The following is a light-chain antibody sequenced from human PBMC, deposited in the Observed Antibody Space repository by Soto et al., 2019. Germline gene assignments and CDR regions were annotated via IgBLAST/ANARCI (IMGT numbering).Light chain of an antibody. CDR2: GAS. CDR3: QHYGTSPRFT. CDR1: QSVSSY. Sequence: EIVLTQSPGTLSLSPGERATLSCRASQSVSSYLAWYQQKPGQAPRLLIYGASSRATGIPDRFSGSGSGTDFTLTISRLEPEDFAVYYCQHYGTSPRFTFGQGTRLEMK. J-gene: IGKJ5*01. V-gene: IGKV3-20*01.